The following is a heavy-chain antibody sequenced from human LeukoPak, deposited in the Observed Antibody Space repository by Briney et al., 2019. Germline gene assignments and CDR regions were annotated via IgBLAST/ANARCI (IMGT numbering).Heavy chain of an antibody. J-gene: IGHJ5*02. CDR1: GYTFTSYG. D-gene: IGHD5-24*01. CDR2: ISAYNDNT. V-gene: IGHV1-18*01. Sequence: ASVKVSCKASGYTFTSYGISWVRQAPGRGLEWMGWISAYNDNTNYAQKLQGRVTMTTDTSTSTANMELRSLRSEDTAVYYCARDNSVRDEAWWFNPWGQGTLVTVSS. CDR3: ARDNSVRDEAWWFNP.